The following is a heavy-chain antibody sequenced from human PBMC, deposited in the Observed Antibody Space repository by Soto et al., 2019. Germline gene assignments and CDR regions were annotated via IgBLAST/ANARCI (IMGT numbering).Heavy chain of an antibody. CDR3: AKDRRVPMGSVSYYYYYGMDV. V-gene: IGHV3-30*18. CDR2: ISYDGSNK. D-gene: IGHD3-10*01. CDR1: GFTFSSYG. J-gene: IGHJ6*02. Sequence: PGGSLRLSCAASGFTFSSYGMHWVRQAPGKGLEWVAVISYDGSNKYYADSVKGRFTISRDNSKNTLYLQMNSLRAEDTAVYYCAKDRRVPMGSVSYYYYYGMDVWGPGTTVTVSS.